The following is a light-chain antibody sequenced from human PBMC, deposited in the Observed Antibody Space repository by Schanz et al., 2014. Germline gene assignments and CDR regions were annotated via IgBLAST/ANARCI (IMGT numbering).Light chain of an antibody. J-gene: IGKJ2*01. CDR1: QSVSSSF. CDR2: GAS. CDR3: QQYGSSPYT. Sequence: EFVLTQSPGTLSLSPGERATLSCRASQSVSSSFLAWYQQKPGQAPSLLIYGASSRATGIPDRFSGSGSGTDFTLTISSLEPEDFVVYFCQQYGSSPYTFGQGTKLEIK. V-gene: IGKV3-20*01.